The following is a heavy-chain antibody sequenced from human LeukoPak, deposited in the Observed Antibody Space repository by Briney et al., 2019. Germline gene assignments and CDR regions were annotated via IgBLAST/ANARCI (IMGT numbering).Heavy chain of an antibody. D-gene: IGHD5-18*01. CDR2: IYYSGST. CDR3: ARGVDTAMVSVLYYYYGMDV. J-gene: IGHJ6*02. Sequence: SETLSLTCSVSGDSVSSDTGGYYWSWIRQHPGKGLEWIGYIYYSGSTYYNPSLKSRVTISVDTSKNQFSLKLSSVTAADTAVYYCARGVDTAMVSVLYYYYGMDVWGQGTTVTVSS. CDR1: GDSVSSDTGGYY. V-gene: IGHV4-31*03.